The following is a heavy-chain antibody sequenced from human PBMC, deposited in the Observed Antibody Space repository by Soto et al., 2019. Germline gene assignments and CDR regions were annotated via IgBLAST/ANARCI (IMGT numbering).Heavy chain of an antibody. V-gene: IGHV3-23*01. CDR3: AKDSSGWYGAFDI. J-gene: IGHJ3*02. D-gene: IGHD6-19*01. CDR2: ISGSDGST. CDR1: GFTFSSYA. Sequence: EVQLLESGGGLVQPGGSLRLSCAASGFTFSSYAMSWVRQAPGKGLEWVSAISGSDGSTYYADSVKGRFTISRDNSKNTLYLQMNSLRAEDTAVYYCAKDSSGWYGAFDIWGQGTMVTVSS.